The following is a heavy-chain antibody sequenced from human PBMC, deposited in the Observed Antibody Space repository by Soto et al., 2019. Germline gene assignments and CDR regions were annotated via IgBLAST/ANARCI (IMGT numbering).Heavy chain of an antibody. CDR2: ISGSGGST. Sequence: VGSLRLSCAASGFTFSSYAMSWVRQAPGKGLEWVSAISGSGGSTYYADSVKDRFTISRDNSKNTLYLQMNSLRAEDTAVYYCAKVKRRTIFGVASPNDYGMDVWGQGTTVTVSS. J-gene: IGHJ6*02. D-gene: IGHD3-3*01. CDR1: GFTFSSYA. CDR3: AKVKRRTIFGVASPNDYGMDV. V-gene: IGHV3-23*01.